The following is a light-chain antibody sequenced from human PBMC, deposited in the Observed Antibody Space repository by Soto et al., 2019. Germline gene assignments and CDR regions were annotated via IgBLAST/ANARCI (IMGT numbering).Light chain of an antibody. CDR1: SSNVGTYKF. J-gene: IGLJ3*02. CDR3: CSYAGHSTWL. CDR2: EVS. Sequence: QSALTQPASMSGSPGQSITISCTGASSNVGTYKFVSWYQQHPGKAPKLIIYEVSERPSGVSNRFSGSKSGNTASLTISGLQTEDEADYYCCSYAGHSTWLFGGGTQLTVL. V-gene: IGLV2-23*02.